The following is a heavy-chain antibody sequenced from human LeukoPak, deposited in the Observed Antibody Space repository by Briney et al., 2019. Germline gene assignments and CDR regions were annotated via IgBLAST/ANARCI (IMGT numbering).Heavy chain of an antibody. CDR2: IWYDGSNK. V-gene: IGHV3-33*03. J-gene: IGHJ4*02. CDR3: ASRAVVAATPFDY. CDR1: GFTFSSYG. Sequence: GGSLRLSCAASGFTFSSYGMHWVRQAPGKGLEWVAVIWYDGSNKYYADSVKGRFTISRDNAKNSLYLQMNSLRAEDTAVYYCASRAVVAATPFDYWGQGTLVTVSS. D-gene: IGHD2-15*01.